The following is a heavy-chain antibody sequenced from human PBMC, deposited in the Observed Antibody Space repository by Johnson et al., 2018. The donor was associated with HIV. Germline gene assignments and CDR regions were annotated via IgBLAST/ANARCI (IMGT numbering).Heavy chain of an antibody. J-gene: IGHJ3*02. Sequence: MPLVESGGGLVQPGGSLRLSCAASGFTFSSYDMHWVRQATGKGLEWVSAIGTAGDTYYPGSVKGRFTISRENAKNSLYLQINSLRAGDTAVYYCARETVTSGAFDIWGQGTMVTVSS. CDR2: IGTAGDT. D-gene: IGHD4-11*01. V-gene: IGHV3-13*01. CDR1: GFTFSSYD. CDR3: ARETVTSGAFDI.